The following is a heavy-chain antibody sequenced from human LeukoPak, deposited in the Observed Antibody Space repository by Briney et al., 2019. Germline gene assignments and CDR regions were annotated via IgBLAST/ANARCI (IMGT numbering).Heavy chain of an antibody. Sequence: GGSLKLSCAASGFTFSGSAMHWVRQASGKGLEWVGRIRSKANSYATAYAASVKGRFTISRDDSKNTAYLQMNSLKTEDTAVYYCTRLPAGSGYGDAFDIWGQGTMVTVSS. CDR1: GFTFSGSA. V-gene: IGHV3-73*01. CDR2: IRSKANSYAT. CDR3: TRLPAGSGYGDAFDI. J-gene: IGHJ3*02. D-gene: IGHD3-22*01.